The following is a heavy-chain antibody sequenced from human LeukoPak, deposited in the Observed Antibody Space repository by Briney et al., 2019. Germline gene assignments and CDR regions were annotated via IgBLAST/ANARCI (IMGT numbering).Heavy chain of an antibody. CDR1: GDSISSTTYF. D-gene: IGHD3-22*01. J-gene: IGHJ4*02. Sequence: SETLSLTCIVSGDSISSTTYFWGWFRQPPGKGLEWIGSIFYSGYTYYNPSLKSRLTISIDTSRNQFSLKLSSVTAADTAVYSCARISSGYVAHWGQGTLVTVSS. V-gene: IGHV4-39*07. CDR2: IFYSGYT. CDR3: ARISSGYVAH.